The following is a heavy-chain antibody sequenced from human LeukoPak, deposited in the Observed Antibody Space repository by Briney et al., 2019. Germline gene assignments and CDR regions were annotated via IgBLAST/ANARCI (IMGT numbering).Heavy chain of an antibody. J-gene: IGHJ4*02. D-gene: IGHD3-9*01. CDR1: GYSISSGYY. CDR2: IYHSGST. CDR3: VAGYYGRGDY. V-gene: IGHV4-38-2*01. Sequence: SETLSLTCAVSGYSISSGYYWGWIRQPPGKGLEWIGSIYHSGSTYCNPSLKSRVTISVDTSKNQFSLKLGSVTAADTAVYYAVAGYYGRGDYWGQGTLVTVSS.